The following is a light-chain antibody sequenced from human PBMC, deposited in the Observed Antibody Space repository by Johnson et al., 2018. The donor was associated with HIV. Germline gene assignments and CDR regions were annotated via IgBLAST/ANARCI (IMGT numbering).Light chain of an antibody. V-gene: IGLV1-51*01. Sequence: QSVLTQPPSVSAAPGQKVTISCSGSSSNIGKNYVSWYQQLPGTAPKLLIYDNNERPSGIPDRFSGSKSGTSATLGITGLQTGDEADYYCGTWDSSLSVLYVFGTGTKVTVL. CDR3: GTWDSSLSVLYV. J-gene: IGLJ1*01. CDR2: DNN. CDR1: SSNIGKNY.